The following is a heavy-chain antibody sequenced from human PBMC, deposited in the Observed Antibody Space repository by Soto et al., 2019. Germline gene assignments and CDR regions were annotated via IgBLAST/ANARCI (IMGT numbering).Heavy chain of an antibody. J-gene: IGHJ4*02. Sequence: SVKVSCKASGVTFNRQDMRWVRQAPGQGLEWMGGIIPMFGTPHYAEKFQDRVTITADESTGTAYLELSSLTSEDTAVYYCATSEGGDGYSFDYWGPGTLVTVSS. CDR1: GVTFNRQD. CDR3: ATSEGGDGYSFDY. V-gene: IGHV1-69*13. D-gene: IGHD3-16*01. CDR2: IIPMFGTP.